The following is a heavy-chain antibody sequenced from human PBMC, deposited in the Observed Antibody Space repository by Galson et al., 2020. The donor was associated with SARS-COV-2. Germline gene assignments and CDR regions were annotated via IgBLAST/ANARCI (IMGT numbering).Heavy chain of an antibody. Sequence: SETLSLTCTVSGGSVTSRNYYWGWIRQPPGKGLEWIGNVYYGGTTPYNPSLKSRVTISVDTSKNLFSLDLTSVTAADTAFYYCATNYGSGSFYGAFDIWGQGTMVTVSS. CDR2: VYYGGTT. CDR3: ATNYGSGSFYGAFDI. J-gene: IGHJ3*02. V-gene: IGHV4-39*01. D-gene: IGHD3-10*01. CDR1: GGSVTSRNYY.